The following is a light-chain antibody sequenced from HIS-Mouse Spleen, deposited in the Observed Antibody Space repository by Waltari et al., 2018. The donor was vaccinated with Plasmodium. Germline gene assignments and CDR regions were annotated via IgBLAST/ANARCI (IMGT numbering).Light chain of an antibody. Sequence: EIVMTQSPATLSVSPGETATLSCRASQIVSSNLAWYQQKPGPAPRLLIYGASTRATGIPARFSGSGSGTEFTLTISGLQSEDFAVYYCQQYNNWSFTFGPGTKVDIK. V-gene: IGKV3-15*01. J-gene: IGKJ3*01. CDR1: QIVSSN. CDR3: QQYNNWSFT. CDR2: GAS.